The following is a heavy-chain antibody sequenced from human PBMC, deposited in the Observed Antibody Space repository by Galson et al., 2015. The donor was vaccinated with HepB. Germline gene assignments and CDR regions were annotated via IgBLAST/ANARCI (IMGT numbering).Heavy chain of an antibody. D-gene: IGHD4-17*01. CDR3: ATGGNDYGDYGGWFDP. Sequence: VKVSCKVSGYSFTDHYIHWVQQAPGKGLEWMGLVDPEDGETRNAEKFQGRVTITADTSSDTAYMELSSLRFEDTAVYYCATGGNDYGDYGGWFDPWGQGTLVTVSS. CDR1: GYSFTDHY. J-gene: IGHJ5*02. CDR2: VDPEDGET. V-gene: IGHV1-69-2*01.